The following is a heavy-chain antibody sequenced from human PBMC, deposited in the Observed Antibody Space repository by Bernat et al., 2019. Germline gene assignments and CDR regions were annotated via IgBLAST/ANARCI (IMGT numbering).Heavy chain of an antibody. V-gene: IGHV4-30-2*01. J-gene: IGHJ4*02. CDR1: GGSISSGGYS. Sequence: QLQLQESGSGLVKPSQTLSLTCAVSGGSISSGGYSWSWIRQPPGKGLEWIGYIYHSGGTYYNPSLKSRVTISVDRSKNQFSLKLSSVTAADTAVYYCARTVGSGSYTFYYFDYWGQGTLVTVSS. D-gene: IGHD1-26*01. CDR3: ARTVGSGSYTFYYFDY. CDR2: IYHSGGT.